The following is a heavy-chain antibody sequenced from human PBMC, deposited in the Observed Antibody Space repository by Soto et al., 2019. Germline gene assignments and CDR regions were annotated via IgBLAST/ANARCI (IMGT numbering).Heavy chain of an antibody. Sequence: ASVKVSCKASGYTFTSTWMHWVRQAPGQGLEWMGIINPYGGAATYAEKFQGRVTMTRDTSTATDYMELSSLRSEDTAMYYCAGDRSHSSAYWWLVYWGQGTQVTVSS. CDR1: GYTFTSTW. CDR3: AGDRSHSSAYWWLVY. J-gene: IGHJ4*02. CDR2: INPYGGAA. D-gene: IGHD3-22*01. V-gene: IGHV1-46*01.